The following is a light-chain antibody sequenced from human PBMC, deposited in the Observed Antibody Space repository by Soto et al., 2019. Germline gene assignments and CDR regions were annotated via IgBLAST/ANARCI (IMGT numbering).Light chain of an antibody. CDR1: QSVSSN. Sequence: EIVMTQSPAPLSVSPGERATLSFRASQSVSSNLAWYQQKPGQAPRLLIYGASTRATGIPARFSGSGSGTEFTLTISSLQSEDFAVYYCQQYNNWTSYTFGQGTKLEIK. CDR2: GAS. CDR3: QQYNNWTSYT. V-gene: IGKV3-15*01. J-gene: IGKJ2*01.